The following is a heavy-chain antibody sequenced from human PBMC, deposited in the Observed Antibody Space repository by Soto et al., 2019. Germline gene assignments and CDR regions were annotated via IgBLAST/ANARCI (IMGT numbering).Heavy chain of an antibody. D-gene: IGHD6-6*01. CDR3: SRVFRWSSSSWGFDS. V-gene: IGHV1-18*01. J-gene: IGHJ4*02. CDR2: ISAYNAHT. Sequence: QVQLVQSRAEVKKPGASVKVSCKASGYTFISYGISWVPQAPGQGLQWMGWISAYNAHTNYGQKFQDRVSLSTDTSTSTSYMEMRSPRSDDTAFYFCSRVFRWSSSSWGFDSWGQGTLVTVSS. CDR1: GYTFISYG.